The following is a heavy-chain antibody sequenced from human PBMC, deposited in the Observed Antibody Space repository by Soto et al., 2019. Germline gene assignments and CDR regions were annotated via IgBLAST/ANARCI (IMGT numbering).Heavy chain of an antibody. CDR3: AGYPDSHYNDSHASSYP. D-gene: IGHD3-22*01. CDR2: IIPIIGII. J-gene: IGHJ5*02. CDR1: GGTFSTYT. V-gene: IGHV1-69*02. Sequence: QVQLVQSGAEVKKPGSSVKVSCKASGGTFSTYTITWVRQAPGQGLEWMGRIIPIIGIINYAQKFQGSVTITADKFTGTAYMELTRLSSDDTAVYYCAGYPDSHYNDSHASSYPWGQGTLVTVSS.